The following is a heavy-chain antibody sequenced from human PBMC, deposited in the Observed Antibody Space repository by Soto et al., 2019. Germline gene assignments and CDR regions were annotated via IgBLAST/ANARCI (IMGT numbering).Heavy chain of an antibody. J-gene: IGHJ4*02. Sequence: QVQLVQSGAEVKKPGASVKVSCKASGYTFTSYNIAWVRQAPGQGLEWMGWISGHNGNRKYAQKLQGRVTMTTDTSTRTAYMDLRSLRSDDTAVYYCARGHGGGITFEWGQGTLVTVSS. CDR3: ARGHGGGITFE. D-gene: IGHD3-16*01. V-gene: IGHV1-18*01. CDR1: GYTFTSYN. CDR2: ISGHNGNR.